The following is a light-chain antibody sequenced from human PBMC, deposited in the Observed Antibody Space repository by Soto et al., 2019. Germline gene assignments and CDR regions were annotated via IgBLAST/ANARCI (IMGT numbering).Light chain of an antibody. CDR2: DAS. CDR1: QSINNW. J-gene: IGKJ2*01. Sequence: DIQITQSPSTLSASIGDRFTITCRASQSINNWLAWYQQKPGKAPKVLIYDASSLESGVPSRFSGSGSGTEFTLTISSLQPDDFATYYCQDHDRSWTFGQGTKLEMK. V-gene: IGKV1-5*01. CDR3: QDHDRSWT.